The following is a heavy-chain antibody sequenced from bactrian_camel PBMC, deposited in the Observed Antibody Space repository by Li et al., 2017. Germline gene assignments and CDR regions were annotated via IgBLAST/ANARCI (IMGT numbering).Heavy chain of an antibody. CDR1: GYRFSRYC. D-gene: IGHD3*01. J-gene: IGHJ4*01. CDR3: ATAKGGTE. CDR2: IDNDGST. Sequence: VQLVESGGGLVQPGGSLRLSCVASGYRFSRYCMAWFRQAPGKEREGVATIDNDGSTEYAASAQGRFTISRDNAKDTLYLQLNSLKTEDTAMYYCATAKGGTERGQGTQVTVS. V-gene: IGHV3S1*01.